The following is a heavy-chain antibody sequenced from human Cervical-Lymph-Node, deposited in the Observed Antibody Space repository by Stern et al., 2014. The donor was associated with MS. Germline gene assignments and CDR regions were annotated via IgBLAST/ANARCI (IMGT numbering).Heavy chain of an antibody. CDR1: GFTFSSYG. CDR3: ARDCKLRYYYYGMDV. J-gene: IGHJ6*02. D-gene: IGHD1-26*01. CDR2: IWYDGSNK. Sequence: QVQLVQSGGGVVQPGRSLRLSCAASGFTFSSYGMHWVRQAPGKGLEWVAVIWYDGSNKYYADSVKGRFTISRDNSKNTLYLQMNSLRAEDTAVYYCARDCKLRYYYYGMDVWGQGTTFTVSS. V-gene: IGHV3-33*01.